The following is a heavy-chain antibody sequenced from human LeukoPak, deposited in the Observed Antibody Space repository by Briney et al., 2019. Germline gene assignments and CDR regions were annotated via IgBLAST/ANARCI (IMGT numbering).Heavy chain of an antibody. Sequence: GGSLRLSCAASGLTFSNNAMTWVRQAPGKGLEWVSSIIVSGSRTYYADSVKGRFTISRDNSKNTLYLQMNSLRAEDTALYYCSKDPNGDYIGAFDMWGPGTLVTVSS. J-gene: IGHJ3*02. D-gene: IGHD4-17*01. CDR1: GLTFSNNA. CDR3: SKDPNGDYIGAFDM. CDR2: IIVSGSRT. V-gene: IGHV3-23*01.